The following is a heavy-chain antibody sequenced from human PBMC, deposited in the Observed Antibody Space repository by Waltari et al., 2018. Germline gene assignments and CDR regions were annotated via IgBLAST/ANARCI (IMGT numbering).Heavy chain of an antibody. CDR2: IQSKTYGETT. J-gene: IGHJ4*02. D-gene: IGHD6-13*01. CDR3: TRGRGGSSTFDY. V-gene: IGHV3-49*04. Sequence: EVQLVESGGGLVQPGRSLRLSCTTSGFPFADSSMSWVRQAPGKGLECIAFIQSKTYGETTEFAASVRGRFSISRENSKNIVYLQMNSLETEDTAVYYCTRGRGGSSTFDYWGQGALVTVSS. CDR1: GFPFADSS.